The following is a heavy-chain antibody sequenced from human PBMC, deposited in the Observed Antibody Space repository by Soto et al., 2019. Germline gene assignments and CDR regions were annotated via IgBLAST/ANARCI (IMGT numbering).Heavy chain of an antibody. V-gene: IGHV1-8*01. J-gene: IGHJ6*03. CDR1: GYTLTSYD. CDR3: ARLTRFLEWNYYYYYMDV. Sequence: GASVKVSCKASGYTLTSYDINWVRQATGQGLEWMGWMNPNSGNTGYAQKFQGRVTMTRNTSISTAYMELSSLRSEDTAVYYCARLTRFLEWNYYYYYMDVWGKGTTVTVSS. CDR2: MNPNSGNT. D-gene: IGHD3-3*01.